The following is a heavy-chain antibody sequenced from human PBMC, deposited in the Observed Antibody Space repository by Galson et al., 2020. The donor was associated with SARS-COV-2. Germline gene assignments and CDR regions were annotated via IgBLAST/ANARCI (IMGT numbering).Heavy chain of an antibody. J-gene: IGHJ5*02. D-gene: IGHD2-2*01. V-gene: IGHV1-24*01. Sequence: ASVKVSCKVSGYTLTELSMHWVRQAPGKGLEWMGGFDPEDGETIYAQKFQGRVTMTEDTSTDTAYMELSSLRSEDTAVYYCATSPPIVVVPAARGPPWFAPWGQGTLVAVSS. CDR2: FDPEDGET. CDR1: GYTLTELS. CDR3: ATSPPIVVVPAARGPPWFAP.